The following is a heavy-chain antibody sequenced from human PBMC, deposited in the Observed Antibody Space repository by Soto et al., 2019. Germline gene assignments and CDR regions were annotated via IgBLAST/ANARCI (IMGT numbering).Heavy chain of an antibody. CDR1: GYTFSRYG. V-gene: IGHV1-18*01. Sequence: QGQLVQSGGEVKKPGASVKVSCKASGYTFSRYGISWVRQAPGQGLEWMGWISGYNGDTNYAQKFQGRVTMTIDKSTTTADMELRGLTSDDTAIYYCAKNGQPPYYYYGLDVWGQGTTVTVSS. CDR3: AKNGQPPYYYYGLDV. CDR2: ISGYNGDT. D-gene: IGHD2-8*01. J-gene: IGHJ6*02.